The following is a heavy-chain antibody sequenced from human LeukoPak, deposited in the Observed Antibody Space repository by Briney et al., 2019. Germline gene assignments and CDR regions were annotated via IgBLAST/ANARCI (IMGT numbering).Heavy chain of an antibody. CDR3: AREGNRPPQDYYYYYGMDV. V-gene: IGHV3-33*01. Sequence: GGSLRLSCAASGFTFSSYGMHWVRQAPGKGLEWVAVIWYDGSNKYYADSVKGRFTISRDNSKNTLYLQMNSLRAEDTAVYYCAREGNRPPQDYYYYYGMDVWGQGTTVTVSS. J-gene: IGHJ6*02. CDR2: IWYDGSNK. CDR1: GFTFSSYG. D-gene: IGHD4-4*01.